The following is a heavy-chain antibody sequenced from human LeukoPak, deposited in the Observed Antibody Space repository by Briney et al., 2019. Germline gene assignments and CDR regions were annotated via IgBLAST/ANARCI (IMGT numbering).Heavy chain of an antibody. J-gene: IGHJ6*02. CDR2: ISYDGSNK. V-gene: IGHV3-30-3*02. D-gene: IGHD3-22*01. CDR3: AKLGFRSGYSNYGMDV. Sequence: GGSLRLSCAASGFTFSSYAMPWVRQAPGKGLEWVAVISYDGSNKYYADSVKGRFTISRDNSKNTLYLQMNSLRAEDTAVYYCAKLGFRSGYSNYGMDVWGQGTTVTVSS. CDR1: GFTFSSYA.